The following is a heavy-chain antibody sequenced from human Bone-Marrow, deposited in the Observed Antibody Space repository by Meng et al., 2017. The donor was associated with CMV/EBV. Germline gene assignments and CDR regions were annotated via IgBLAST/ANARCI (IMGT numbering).Heavy chain of an antibody. J-gene: IGHJ4*02. CDR1: GFTFSSYS. V-gene: IGHV3-21*01. Sequence: GESLRLSCAASGFTFSSYSMNWVRQAPGKGLEWVSSISSSGSYIYYADSVKGRFTISRDNAKNSLYLQMNSLRAEDTAVYYCAGTRDRGRWGQGTRVTGSS. CDR2: ISSSGSYI. D-gene: IGHD3-16*01. CDR3: AGTRDRGR.